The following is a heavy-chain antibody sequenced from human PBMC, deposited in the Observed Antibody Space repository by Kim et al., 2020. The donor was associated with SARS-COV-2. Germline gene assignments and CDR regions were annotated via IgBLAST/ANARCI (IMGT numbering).Heavy chain of an antibody. CDR3: ARDVWSSSSTGPSFDY. CDR2: ISAYNGNT. V-gene: IGHV1-18*01. CDR1: GYTFTDYG. J-gene: IGHJ4*02. D-gene: IGHD6-6*01. Sequence: ASVKVSCKASGYTFTDYGISWVRQAPGQGLEWMGWISAYNGNTNYAQKFQGRVTMTTDTSTSTAYMELRSLRSDDAAMYFCARDVWSSSSTGPSFDYWGQGTLVTVSS.